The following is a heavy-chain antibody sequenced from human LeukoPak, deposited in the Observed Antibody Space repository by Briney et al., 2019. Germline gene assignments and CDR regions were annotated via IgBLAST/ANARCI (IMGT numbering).Heavy chain of an antibody. CDR3: ARDIYYKSGNYVSFDY. V-gene: IGHV1-46*01. J-gene: IGHJ4*02. CDR1: GYTFTSYG. Sequence: ASVKVSCKASGYTFTSYGISWVRQAPGQGLEWMGIINPSGGSTTYAQKFQGRVTMTRDTSTSTVYVELSSLRSEDTALYYRARDIYYKSGNYVSFDYWGQGTLVTVSS. CDR2: INPSGGST. D-gene: IGHD3-10*01.